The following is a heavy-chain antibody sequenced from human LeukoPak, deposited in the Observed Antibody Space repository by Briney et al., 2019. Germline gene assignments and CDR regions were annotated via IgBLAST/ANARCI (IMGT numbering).Heavy chain of an antibody. CDR1: GYTFTSYA. Sequence: ASVTVSCKASGYTFTSYAIHWVRQAPGQRLEWMGWISAGNGNTKYSQNFQGRVTFISNTSATTAFMELSSLRSEDAAVYYCARDSGTVTAYYYYGMDVWGQGTTVTVSS. V-gene: IGHV1-3*01. CDR2: ISAGNGNT. CDR3: ARDSGTVTAYYYYGMDV. J-gene: IGHJ6*02. D-gene: IGHD4-17*01.